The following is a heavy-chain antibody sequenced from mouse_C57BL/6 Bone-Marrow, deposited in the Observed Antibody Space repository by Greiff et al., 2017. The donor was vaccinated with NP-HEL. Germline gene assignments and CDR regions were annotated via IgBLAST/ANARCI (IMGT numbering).Heavy chain of an antibody. Sequence: QVHVKQSGAELAKPGASVKLSCKASGYTFTSYWMHWVKQRPGQGLEWIGYINPSSGYTKYNQKFKDKATLTADKSSSTAYMQLSSLTYEDSAVYYCAREGYGSSYPYYYAMDYWGQGTSVTVSS. CDR2: INPSSGYT. D-gene: IGHD1-1*01. J-gene: IGHJ4*01. CDR1: GYTFTSYW. CDR3: AREGYGSSYPYYYAMDY. V-gene: IGHV1-7*01.